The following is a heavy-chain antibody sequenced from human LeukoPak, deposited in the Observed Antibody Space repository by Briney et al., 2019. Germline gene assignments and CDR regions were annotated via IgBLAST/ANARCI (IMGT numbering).Heavy chain of an antibody. Sequence: SETLSLTCTVSGGSVSGYYWNWIRQTPGKGLEWIGYIYYSGTTNYNPSLKSRVTISVDTSKNQFSLKLSSVTAADTAIYYCARLFSGSYSDFDYWGQGTLVTVSS. D-gene: IGHD1-26*01. V-gene: IGHV4-59*02. CDR1: GGSVSGYY. CDR2: IYYSGTT. CDR3: ARLFSGSYSDFDY. J-gene: IGHJ4*02.